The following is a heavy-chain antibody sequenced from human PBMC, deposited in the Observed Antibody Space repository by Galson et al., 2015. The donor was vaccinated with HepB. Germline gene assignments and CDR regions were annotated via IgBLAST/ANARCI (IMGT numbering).Heavy chain of an antibody. CDR2: ISGSGGNT. J-gene: IGHJ4*02. V-gene: IGHV3-23*01. D-gene: IGHD6-19*01. CDR3: AKARSQWLRPYYFDY. CDR1: GFTVSSYA. Sequence: SLRLSCAASGFTVSSYAMSWVRQAPGKGLEWISTISGSGGNTYYADSVKGRFTISRDNSKNTLYLQMNSLRAEDTAIYYCAKARSQWLRPYYFDYWGQGTLVTVSS.